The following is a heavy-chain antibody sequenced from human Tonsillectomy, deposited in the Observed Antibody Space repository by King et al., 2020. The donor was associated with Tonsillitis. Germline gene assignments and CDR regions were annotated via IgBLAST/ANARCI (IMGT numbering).Heavy chain of an antibody. D-gene: IGHD1-26*01. CDR1: GGSISSHY. V-gene: IGHV4-4*07. Sequence: VQLQESGPGLVKPSETLSLTCTVSGGSISSHYWSWIRPPAGKGLEWIGLIYSSGSTSYNPSLKSRVTMSIDTSKNQFSLKLTAVTAADTAVYYCAREAGATRYFDYWGQGTLVTVSS. CDR2: IYSSGST. J-gene: IGHJ4*02. CDR3: AREAGATRYFDY.